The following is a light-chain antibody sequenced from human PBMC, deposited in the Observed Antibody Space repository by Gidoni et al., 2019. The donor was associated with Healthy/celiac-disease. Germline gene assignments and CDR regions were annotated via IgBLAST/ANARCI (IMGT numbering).Light chain of an antibody. J-gene: IGLJ2*01. Sequence: QSVLTQPPSVSGAPGQRVTISCTGSSSNIGAGYDVQWYQQFPGTAPKLLIYGNSNRPSGVPDRFSGSKSGTSASLAITGLQAEDEADYYCQSYDSSLSAYVVFGGGTKLTVL. CDR2: GNS. V-gene: IGLV1-40*01. CDR1: SSNIGAGYD. CDR3: QSYDSSLSAYVV.